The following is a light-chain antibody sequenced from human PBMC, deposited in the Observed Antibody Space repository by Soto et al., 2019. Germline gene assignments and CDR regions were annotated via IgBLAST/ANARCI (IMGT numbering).Light chain of an antibody. V-gene: IGLV2-14*01. CDR2: EVT. CDR3: SSFTNSILV. Sequence: QSALTQPASVSGSPGQSITISCTGTTSDVGSHNFFSWYQQLPGKAPKLLIYEVTNRPSGTSNRFSGSKSGNTASLTISGLQAEDEADYYCSSFTNSILVFGGGTQLTVL. J-gene: IGLJ3*02. CDR1: TSDVGSHNF.